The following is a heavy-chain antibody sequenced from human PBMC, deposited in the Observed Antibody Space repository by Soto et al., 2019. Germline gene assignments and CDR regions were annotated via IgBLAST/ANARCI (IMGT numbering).Heavy chain of an antibody. V-gene: IGHV2-5*02. CDR1: GFSLSTSGVG. CDR3: AHRAGLQGNWDRGCFDH. Sequence: QLTLKESGPTRVRPTQNLTLTCTFSGFSLSTSGVGVGWIRQPQGTALEWLAFIYWDADKRYSPSLRSRVTITRNTSRTQVVLTMTHMDPMDTASYYCAHRAGLQGNWDRGCFDHWGLGTLVTVSS. J-gene: IGHJ4*02. CDR2: IYWDADK. D-gene: IGHD1-1*01.